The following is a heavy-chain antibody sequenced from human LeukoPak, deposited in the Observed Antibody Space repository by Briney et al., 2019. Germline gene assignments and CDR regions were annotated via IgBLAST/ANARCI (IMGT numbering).Heavy chain of an antibody. J-gene: IGHJ5*02. CDR3: ARDNYYESSGHYNGNWFDP. CDR2: IKQDGSDK. D-gene: IGHD3-22*01. Sequence: GGSLRLSCAASGFTFSSYWMSWVRQAPGKGLEWVANIKQDGSDKYYVDSVKGRFTISRDNAKNSLYLQMNSLRAEDTAVYYCARDNYYESSGHYNGNWFDPWGQGTLVTVSS. CDR1: GFTFSSYW. V-gene: IGHV3-7*01.